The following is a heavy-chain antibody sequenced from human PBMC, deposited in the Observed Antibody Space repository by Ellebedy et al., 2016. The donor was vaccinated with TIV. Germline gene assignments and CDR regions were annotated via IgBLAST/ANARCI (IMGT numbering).Heavy chain of an antibody. CDR1: GLTFSSHA. J-gene: IGHJ4*02. V-gene: IGHV3-23*01. CDR2: ITESGGNT. D-gene: IGHD3-10*01. Sequence: GESLKISCAASGLTFSSHAMSWVRQAPGKGLEWVSSITESGGNTYYADSVKGRVTISKDNSKNTLYLQMNSLRAEDTAVYYCAKGWSSETARYGEYWGQGTLVTVSS. CDR3: AKGWSSETARYGEY.